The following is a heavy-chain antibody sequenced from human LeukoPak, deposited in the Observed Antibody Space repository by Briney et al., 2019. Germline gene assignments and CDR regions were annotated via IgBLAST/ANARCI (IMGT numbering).Heavy chain of an antibody. J-gene: IGHJ3*02. D-gene: IGHD3-10*01. CDR1: GGSFSGYY. V-gene: IGHV4-34*01. CDR2: INHSGST. CDR3: ARSVFGSGTSLGGDGAFDI. Sequence: PSETLPLTCAVYGGSFSGYYWSWIRQPPGKGLEWIGEINHSGSTNYNPSLKSRVTISVDTSKNQFSLKLSSVTAADTAVYYCARSVFGSGTSLGGDGAFDIWGQGTMVTVSS.